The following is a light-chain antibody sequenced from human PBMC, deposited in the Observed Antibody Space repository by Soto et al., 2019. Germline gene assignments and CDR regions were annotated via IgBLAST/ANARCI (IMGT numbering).Light chain of an antibody. CDR2: DAS. CDR3: QQRNNWPLT. J-gene: IGKJ2*01. CDR1: QSVSSY. V-gene: IGKV3-11*01. Sequence: EIVLTQSPATLSLSPGERATLSCRASQSVSSYLAWYQQKPGQAPRLLISDASNRATGIPARFSGSGSGTDFTLTISSLEPEDVAVYYCQQRNNWPLTFGQGTKLEIK.